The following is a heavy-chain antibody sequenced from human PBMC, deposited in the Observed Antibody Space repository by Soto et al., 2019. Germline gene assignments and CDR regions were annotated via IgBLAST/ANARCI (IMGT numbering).Heavy chain of an antibody. J-gene: IGHJ5*02. CDR2: IYWDDDK. CDR3: ASHGSGTYYCPRCCWIDP. Sequence: QITLKESGPTLVKPTQTLTLTCTFSGFSLSTSGVGLGWIRQPPGKALEWLALIYWDDDKRYSPSLKSRLTITPHTSKPQLVPTIPNMVRVDTATYCCASHGSGTYYCPRCCWIDPREQRTRVAASS. CDR1: GFSLSTSGVG. D-gene: IGHD3-10*01. V-gene: IGHV2-5*02.